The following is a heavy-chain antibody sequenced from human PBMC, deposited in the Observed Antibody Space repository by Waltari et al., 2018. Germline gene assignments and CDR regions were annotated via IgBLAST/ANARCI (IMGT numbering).Heavy chain of an antibody. V-gene: IGHV1-46*01. D-gene: IGHD6-6*01. CDR1: GYTLPTHS. CDR3: ISSSSGIDY. J-gene: IGHJ4*02. CDR2: INPSGGST. Sequence: VQLVQSGAVVKKPGASVKVSCQASGYTLPTHSIHWVRQAPGQGLEWMGIINPSGGSTSYAQKFQGRVTMTRDTSTSTVYMELSSLRSEDTAVYYCISSSSGIDYWGQGTLVTVSS.